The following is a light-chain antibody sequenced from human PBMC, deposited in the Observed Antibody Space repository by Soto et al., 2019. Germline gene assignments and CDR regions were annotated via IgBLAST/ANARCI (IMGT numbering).Light chain of an antibody. CDR3: QQYNNWPWT. CDR2: GAS. Sequence: MTQSPSSVSASAGDSVNITCRASQGITTWLAWYQQKPGQAPRLLIYGASTRATGIPARFSGSGSGTEFTLTISSLQSEDFAVYYCQQYNNWPWTFGQGTKVEIK. V-gene: IGKV3-15*01. J-gene: IGKJ1*01. CDR1: QGITTW.